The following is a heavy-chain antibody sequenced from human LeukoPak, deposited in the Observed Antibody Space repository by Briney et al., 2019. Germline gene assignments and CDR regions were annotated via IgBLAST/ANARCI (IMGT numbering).Heavy chain of an antibody. CDR1: GFTFSSYW. Sequence: GGSLRLSCAASGFTFSSYWMSWVRQAPGKGLEWVANIKQDGSEKYYVDSVKGRFTISRDNAKNSLYLQMNTLRAGDTAVYYCARDWGTYYYDSSGYYPLDYWGQGTLVTVSS. J-gene: IGHJ4*02. V-gene: IGHV3-7*01. D-gene: IGHD3-22*01. CDR2: IKQDGSEK. CDR3: ARDWGTYYYDSSGYYPLDY.